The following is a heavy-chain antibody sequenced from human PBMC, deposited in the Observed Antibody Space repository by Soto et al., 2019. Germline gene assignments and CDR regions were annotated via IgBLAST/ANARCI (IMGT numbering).Heavy chain of an antibody. J-gene: IGHJ4*02. CDR1: GFTFSNVW. Sequence: EVQLVESGGGLVKPGGSLRLSCAGSGFTFSNVWMNWVRQAPGKGLEWVGRIKSETDGGTIDYAAPWKGRFTISRDDSNNTLYLQMNSLKTEDTATYYCTPLALKYNSDWYPLSDWGQGTRVTVSS. CDR3: TPLALKYNSDWYPLSD. V-gene: IGHV3-15*07. CDR2: IKSETDGGTI. D-gene: IGHD6-19*01.